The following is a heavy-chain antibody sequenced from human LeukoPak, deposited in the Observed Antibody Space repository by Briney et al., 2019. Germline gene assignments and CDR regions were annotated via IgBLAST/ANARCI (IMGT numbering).Heavy chain of an antibody. CDR3: AGQKDPRPIDY. Sequence: RASVKVSCKASGYTFIAYYMHWVRQAPGQGLEWMGWVNPASGGTNYAQKFEGGVTMTRDTSISTAYMELTALTSDDTAVYYCAGQKDPRPIDYWGQGTLVTVSS. CDR2: VNPASGGT. CDR1: GYTFIAYY. J-gene: IGHJ4*02. V-gene: IGHV1-2*02.